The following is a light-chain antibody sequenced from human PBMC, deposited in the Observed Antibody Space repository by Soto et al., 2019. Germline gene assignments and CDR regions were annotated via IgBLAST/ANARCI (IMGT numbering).Light chain of an antibody. CDR2: GAS. CDR3: QRYGSSPPFT. V-gene: IGKV3-20*01. CDR1: QRVSSSY. Sequence: EIVLTQSPGTLSLSPGERATLSCRASQRVSSSYLAWYQQKPGQAPRHLIYGASTRSTGIPDRFSGSGSGTDFTLTISRLETEDFAVYFCQRYGSSPPFTFGQGTKVEI. J-gene: IGKJ2*01.